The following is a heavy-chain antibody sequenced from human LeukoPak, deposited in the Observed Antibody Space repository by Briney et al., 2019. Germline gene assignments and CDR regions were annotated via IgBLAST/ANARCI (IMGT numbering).Heavy chain of an antibody. CDR2: ISSSSSTI. V-gene: IGHV3-48*02. J-gene: IGHJ3*02. CDR3: ARDLATFNYYGSGRYSADAFDM. Sequence: GGSLRLSCAASGFTFSSYSMNWVRQAPGKGLEWVAYISSSSSTIYYADSVKGRFTISRDNAKNSLYLQMNTLRDEDTAVYYCARDLATFNYYGSGRYSADAFDMWGEGPMLTVSS. D-gene: IGHD3-10*01. CDR1: GFTFSSYS.